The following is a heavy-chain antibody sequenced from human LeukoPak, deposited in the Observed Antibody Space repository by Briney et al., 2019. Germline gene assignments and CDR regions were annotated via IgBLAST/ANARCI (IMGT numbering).Heavy chain of an antibody. CDR1: GFTFSAAW. CDR2: VSYDGSNK. V-gene: IGHV3-30*03. CDR3: ARGVTGYLYDAFDI. D-gene: IGHD3-9*01. J-gene: IGHJ3*02. Sequence: GGSLRLSCAGSGFTFSAAWMSWVCQAPGKGLEWVAVVSYDGSNKYYADSVKGRFTISRDNSKNTLYLQMNSLRAEDTAVYYCARGVTGYLYDAFDIWGQGTMVTVSS.